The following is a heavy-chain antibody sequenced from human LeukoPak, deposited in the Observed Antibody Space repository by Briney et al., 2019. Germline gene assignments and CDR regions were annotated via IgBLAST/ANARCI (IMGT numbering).Heavy chain of an antibody. CDR3: ASVGKLGYYFDF. D-gene: IGHD7-27*01. V-gene: IGHV4-39*01. Sequence: SETLSLTCNVSGGSISSSSYYWGWIRQSPGKGLEWIGDIYYSGRTYNKNPSLESRVTISIDTSKSPFSLKLSSVSAADTAIYYCASVGKLGYYFDFWGQGTLVTVSS. CDR2: IYYSGRT. CDR1: GGSISSSSYY. J-gene: IGHJ4*02.